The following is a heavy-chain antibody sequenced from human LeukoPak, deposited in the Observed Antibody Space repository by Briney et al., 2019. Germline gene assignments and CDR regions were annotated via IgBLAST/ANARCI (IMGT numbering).Heavy chain of an antibody. Sequence: GGSLRLSCAASGFTFSSYAMHWVRQAPGKGLEWVAVISYDGSNKYYADSVKGRFTISRDNSKNTLYLQMNSLRAEDTAVYYCARVHGGYPFDYWGQGTLVTVSS. CDR1: GFTFSSYA. V-gene: IGHV3-30*04. CDR3: ARVHGGYPFDY. D-gene: IGHD2-15*01. J-gene: IGHJ4*02. CDR2: ISYDGSNK.